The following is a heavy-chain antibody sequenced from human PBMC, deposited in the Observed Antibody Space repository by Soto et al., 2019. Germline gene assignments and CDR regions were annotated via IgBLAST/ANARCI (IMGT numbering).Heavy chain of an antibody. Sequence: QVQLVQSGAEVKKPGSSVKVSCKASGGTFSSYTISWVRQAPGQGLEWMGRIIPILGIANYAQKFQGRVTITADKSTSTAYMELSSLRTEDTAVYYCARDGSRYSSSWYGYWGQGTLVTVSS. V-gene: IGHV1-69*08. D-gene: IGHD6-13*01. CDR2: IIPILGIA. CDR1: GGTFSSYT. CDR3: ARDGSRYSSSWYGY. J-gene: IGHJ4*02.